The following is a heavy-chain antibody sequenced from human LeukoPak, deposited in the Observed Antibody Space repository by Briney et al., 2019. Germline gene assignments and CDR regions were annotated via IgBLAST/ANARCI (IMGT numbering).Heavy chain of an antibody. Sequence: SETLSLTCTVSGGSISSGDYYWSWVRQPPGKGLEWIGYIYYSGSTYYNPSLKSRVTISVDTSKNQFSLKLSSVTAADTAVYYCARGLFDSSSWYDDAFDIWGQGTMVTVSS. CDR3: ARGLFDSSSWYDDAFDI. J-gene: IGHJ3*02. CDR2: IYYSGST. V-gene: IGHV4-30-4*01. CDR1: GGSISSGDYY. D-gene: IGHD6-13*01.